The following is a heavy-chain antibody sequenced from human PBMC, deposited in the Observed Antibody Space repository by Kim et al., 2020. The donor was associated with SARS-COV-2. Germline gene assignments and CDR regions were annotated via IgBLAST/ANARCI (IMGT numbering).Heavy chain of an antibody. Sequence: SLKSRVTISVDTSKNQFSLKLSSVTAADTAVYYCARGGGVAGRRHMYFYWGQGTLVTVSS. D-gene: IGHD6-19*01. V-gene: IGHV4-34*01. CDR3: ARGGGVAGRRHMYFY. J-gene: IGHJ4*02.